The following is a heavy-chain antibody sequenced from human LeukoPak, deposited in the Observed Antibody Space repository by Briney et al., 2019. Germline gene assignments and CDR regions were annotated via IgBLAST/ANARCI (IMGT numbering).Heavy chain of an antibody. CDR3: ARDSKFWSGYYTLANFDY. Sequence: GGSLRLSCAAPGFTFSSYSMNWVRQAPGKGLEWVSYIRSSSSTIYYEDSVKGRFTISRHNAKNSLYLQMNSLRAEDTAVYYCARDSKFWSGYYTLANFDYWGQGTLVTVSS. D-gene: IGHD3-3*01. V-gene: IGHV3-48*01. CDR1: GFTFSSYS. CDR2: IRSSSSTI. J-gene: IGHJ4*02.